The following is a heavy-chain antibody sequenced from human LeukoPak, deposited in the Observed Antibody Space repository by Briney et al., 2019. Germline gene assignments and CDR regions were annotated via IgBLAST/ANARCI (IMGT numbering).Heavy chain of an antibody. CDR2: IGTAGDT. Sequence: GGSLRLSCAASGLTLSRYDMHWVRQGIGKGLEWVSGIGTAGDTYYPGPVKCRFTISRENAKNSLSLQMNSLRAGDTAVYYCTRGASATTDGALDIWGQGTMVTVSS. CDR1: GLTLSRYD. V-gene: IGHV3-13*01. J-gene: IGHJ3*02. CDR3: TRGASATTDGALDI. D-gene: IGHD5-24*01.